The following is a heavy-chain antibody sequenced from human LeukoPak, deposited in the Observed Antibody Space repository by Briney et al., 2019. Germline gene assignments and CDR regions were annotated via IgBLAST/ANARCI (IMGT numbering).Heavy chain of an antibody. V-gene: IGHV3-30-3*01. CDR3: AREAYDFWSGYYYYYYGMDV. J-gene: IGHJ6*02. CDR1: GFTFSSYA. D-gene: IGHD3-3*01. Sequence: GSLRLSCAASGFTFSSYAMHWVRQAPGKGLEWVAVISYDGSNKYYADSVKGRFTISRDNSKNTLYLQMNSLRAEDTAVYYCAREAYDFWSGYYYYYYGMDVWGQGTTVTVSS. CDR2: ISYDGSNK.